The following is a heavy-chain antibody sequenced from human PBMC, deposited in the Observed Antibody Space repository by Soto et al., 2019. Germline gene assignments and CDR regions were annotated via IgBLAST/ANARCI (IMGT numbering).Heavy chain of an antibody. V-gene: IGHV4-61*01. CDR1: GGSVSSGSYY. CDR2: IYYSGST. Sequence: SETLSLTCTVSGGSVSSGSYYWSWIRQPPGKGLEWIGYIYYSGSTNYNPSLKSRVTISVDTSKNQFSLKLSSVTAADTAVYYCARDLGDCYYYGMDVWGQGTTVTVS. J-gene: IGHJ6*02. CDR3: ARDLGDCYYYGMDV.